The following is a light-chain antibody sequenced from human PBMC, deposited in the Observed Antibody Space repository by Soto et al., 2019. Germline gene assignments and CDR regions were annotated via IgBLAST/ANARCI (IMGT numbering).Light chain of an antibody. J-gene: IGKJ1*01. CDR3: QQYKSYWT. V-gene: IGKV1-5*01. CDR2: DAS. Sequence: DIQMTQSPSTLSASVGDGVTITRRASQRISTWLAWYQQKPGKAPKLLISDASSLETGVPSRFSGSGSGTEYTLTINSLQPDDFATYYCQQYKSYWTFGQGTKVDIK. CDR1: QRISTW.